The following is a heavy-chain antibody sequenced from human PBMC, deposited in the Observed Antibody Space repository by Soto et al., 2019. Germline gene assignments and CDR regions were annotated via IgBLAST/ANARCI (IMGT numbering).Heavy chain of an antibody. CDR3: ARRRRGEVGATHYYYGMDV. V-gene: IGHV4-31*03. Sequence: SETLSLTCTVSGGSISSGGYYWSWIRQHPGKGLEWIGYIYYSGSTYYNPSLKSRVTISVDTSKNQFSLKLSSVTAADTAVYYCARRRRGEVGATHYYYGMDVWGQVTTVTVSS. J-gene: IGHJ6*02. CDR1: GGSISSGGYY. D-gene: IGHD1-26*01. CDR2: IYYSGST.